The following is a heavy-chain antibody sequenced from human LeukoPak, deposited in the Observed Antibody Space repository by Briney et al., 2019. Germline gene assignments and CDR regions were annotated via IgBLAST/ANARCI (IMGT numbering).Heavy chain of an antibody. J-gene: IGHJ4*02. Sequence: GGSLRLSCAASGFTFSSYSMNWVRQTPEKGLEWVSYISSGSSNKYYADSVKGRFTISRDNAKNSLYLQMNSLRAEDTALYYCAKARMVRGYYDYFDYWGQGTLVTVSS. V-gene: IGHV3-48*04. CDR2: ISSGSSNK. CDR3: AKARMVRGYYDYFDY. CDR1: GFTFSSYS. D-gene: IGHD3-10*01.